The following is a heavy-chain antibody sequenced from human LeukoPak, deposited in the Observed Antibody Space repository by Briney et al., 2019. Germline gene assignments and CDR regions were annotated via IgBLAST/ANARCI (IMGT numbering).Heavy chain of an antibody. D-gene: IGHD2-15*01. J-gene: IGHJ3*02. V-gene: IGHV4-30-2*01. Sequence: PSQTLSLTCAVSGGSISSGGYSWSWIRRPPGKGLEWIGYIQDSGSTYYNPSLKSRVTISVDTSKNQFSLRLSSVTAADTAVYYCAREEDCSGGICYLGNAFDIWGQGTMVTVSS. CDR1: GGSISSGGYS. CDR2: IQDSGST. CDR3: AREEDCSGGICYLGNAFDI.